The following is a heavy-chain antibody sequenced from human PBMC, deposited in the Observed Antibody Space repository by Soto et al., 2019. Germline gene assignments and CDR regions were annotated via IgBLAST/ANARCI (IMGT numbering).Heavy chain of an antibody. D-gene: IGHD6-13*01. V-gene: IGHV1-46*03. J-gene: IGHJ4*02. CDR2: LNPSGGST. CDR3: ARVPSPSSSTWPYDY. Sequence: QVQLVQSGAEVKKPGASVKVSCKASGYTFTSYHMHWVRQAPGQGLEWMGMLNPSGGSTTYAQKFQGRVAMSRDTSTSTVYMELSSLTSEDTAVYFCARVPSPSSSTWPYDYWGQGTLVTVSS. CDR1: GYTFTSYH.